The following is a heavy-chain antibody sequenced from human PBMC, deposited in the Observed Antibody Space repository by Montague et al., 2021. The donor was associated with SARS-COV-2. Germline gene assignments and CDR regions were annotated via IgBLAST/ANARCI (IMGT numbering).Heavy chain of an antibody. CDR2: IVPGGXT. D-gene: IGHD4-17*01. Sequence: TLSLTCSVSGGSISNGSYPWSWIRQPPGKGLEWIGYIVPGGXTXYXXXXQXRVTISIDNSKNQLSLRLTSITAADTAVYFCARGGADFGDYGWLDAWGQGILVTVS. CDR3: ARGGADFGDYGWLDA. CDR1: GGSISNGSYP. J-gene: IGHJ5*02. V-gene: IGHV4-30-2*01.